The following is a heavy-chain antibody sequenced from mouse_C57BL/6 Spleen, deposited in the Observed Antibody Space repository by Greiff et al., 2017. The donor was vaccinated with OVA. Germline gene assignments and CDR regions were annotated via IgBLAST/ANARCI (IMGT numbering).Heavy chain of an antibody. CDR3: TLWDYDANFDY. CDR1: GFNIKDYY. CDR2: IDPEDGDT. J-gene: IGHJ2*01. Sequence: EVQLQQSGAELVRPGASVKLSCTASGFNIKDYYMHWVKQRPEQGLEWIGRIDPEDGDTEYAPKFQGKATMTADTSSNTAYLQLSSLTSEDTAVYYCTLWDYDANFDYWGQGTTLTVSS. D-gene: IGHD2-4*01. V-gene: IGHV14-1*01.